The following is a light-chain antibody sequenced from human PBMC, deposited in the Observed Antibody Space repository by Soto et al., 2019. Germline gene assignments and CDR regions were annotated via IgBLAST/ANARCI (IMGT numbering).Light chain of an antibody. V-gene: IGKV3-11*01. Sequence: DIVLTQSPATLALSPGERATLSCRASQTVGIYLAWYQHKPGQAPRLLIYDASIRATGIPARFSGSGSGTDFTLTLSSLEPEDFAVYYCQQRAGWPPLSFGGGSKGQIK. J-gene: IGKJ4*01. CDR3: QQRAGWPPLS. CDR1: QTVGIY. CDR2: DAS.